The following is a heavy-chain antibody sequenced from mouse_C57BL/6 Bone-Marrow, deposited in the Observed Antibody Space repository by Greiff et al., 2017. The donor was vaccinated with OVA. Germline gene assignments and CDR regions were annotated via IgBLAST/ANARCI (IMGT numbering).Heavy chain of an antibody. D-gene: IGHD4-1*01. CDR1: GFSLTSYG. V-gene: IGHV2-6*01. CDR3: ASEGGNWGFAY. J-gene: IGHJ3*01. Sequence: VKLQESGPGLVAPSQSLSITCTVSGFSLTSYGVDWVRQSPGKGLEWLGVIWGVGSTNYNSALKSRLSISKDNSKSQVFLKMNSLQTDDTAMYYCASEGGNWGFAYWGQGTLVTVSA. CDR2: IWGVGST.